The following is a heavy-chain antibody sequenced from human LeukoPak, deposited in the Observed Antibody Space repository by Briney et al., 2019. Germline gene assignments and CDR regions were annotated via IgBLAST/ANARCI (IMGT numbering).Heavy chain of an antibody. Sequence: GGSLRLSCAASGLTFSSYWMSWVRQAPGKGLEWVANIKQDGSEKYYVDSVKGRFTISRDNAKNSLYLQMNSLRAEDTAVYYCARGDSNYGGGLDCWGQGTLVTVSS. D-gene: IGHD4-11*01. J-gene: IGHJ4*02. CDR2: IKQDGSEK. CDR3: ARGDSNYGGGLDC. CDR1: GLTFSSYW. V-gene: IGHV3-7*01.